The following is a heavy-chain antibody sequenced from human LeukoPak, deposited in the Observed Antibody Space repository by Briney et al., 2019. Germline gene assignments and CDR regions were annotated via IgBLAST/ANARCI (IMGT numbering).Heavy chain of an antibody. CDR2: ISNDGRNK. Sequence: GGSLRLSCAASGFTFSSYGVHWVRQAPGKGLEWVPVISNDGRNKNYADSVRGRFTISRDNSKNGLHLQMNSLRPEDTAIYYCAREGFTSTWLYYYYYMDVWGKGTTVTVSS. CDR3: AREGFTSTWLYYYYYMDV. J-gene: IGHJ6*03. CDR1: GFTFSSYG. D-gene: IGHD6-13*01. V-gene: IGHV3-30*04.